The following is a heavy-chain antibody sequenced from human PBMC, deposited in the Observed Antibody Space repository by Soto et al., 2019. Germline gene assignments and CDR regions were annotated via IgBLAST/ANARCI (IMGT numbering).Heavy chain of an antibody. Sequence: ASVKVSCKASGYTFTSYDMHWVRQAPGQRLEWMGWINAGNGNTKYSQKFQGRVTITRDTSTSTAYMDLRSLRSDDTAVYYCARGIGGWFGVAYYYGMDVWGQGTTVTVSS. D-gene: IGHD3-10*01. CDR1: GYTFTSYD. CDR3: ARGIGGWFGVAYYYGMDV. CDR2: INAGNGNT. V-gene: IGHV1-3*01. J-gene: IGHJ6*02.